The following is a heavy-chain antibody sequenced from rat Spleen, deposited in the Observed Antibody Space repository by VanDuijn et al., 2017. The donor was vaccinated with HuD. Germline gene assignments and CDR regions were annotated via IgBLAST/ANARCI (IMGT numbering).Heavy chain of an antibody. CDR2: INYSGST. D-gene: IGHD1-12*02. CDR1: GFSITTHY. Sequence: EVQLQESGPGLVKPSQSLSLTCSVTGFSITTHYWDWIRKFPGNKMEWMGYINYSGSTTYNPSLKSRISITRDSSKNQFFLQLNSVTPEDTATYYGARSDGVHYYLPFADWGQGTLVTVSS. V-gene: IGHV3-1*01. CDR3: ARSDGVHYYLPFAD. J-gene: IGHJ3*01.